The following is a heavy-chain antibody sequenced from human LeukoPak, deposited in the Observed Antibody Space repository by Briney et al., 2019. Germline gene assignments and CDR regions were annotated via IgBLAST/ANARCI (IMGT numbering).Heavy chain of an antibody. CDR3: ERRGVFANHWFDP. CDR1: GGSFSGYY. CDR2: INQSGGT. D-gene: IGHD3-10*01. V-gene: IGHV4-34*01. Sequence: SETLSLTCAVYGGSFSGYYWSWIRQPPGKGLEWIGEINQSGGTNYNLSLKSRVTIYVDTYKHQLHMKMSSVNAAATDVYSCERRGVFANHWFDPWGQGTLVTVSS. J-gene: IGHJ5*02.